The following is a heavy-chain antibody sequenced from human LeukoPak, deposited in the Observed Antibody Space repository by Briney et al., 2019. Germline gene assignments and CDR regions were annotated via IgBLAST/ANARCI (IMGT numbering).Heavy chain of an antibody. V-gene: IGHV5-51*01. CDR1: GYTFTDYW. CDR3: AREDSGGWRYFDS. Sequence: GESLKISCQVSGYTFTDYWIGWVRHVSGKGLEWMGIIFPGDSDTKYSPSFEGHVTISVDKSISTAYLQWSSLKASDTATYYCAREDSGGWRYFDSWGQGTLVTVFS. CDR2: IFPGDSDT. D-gene: IGHD6-19*01. J-gene: IGHJ4*02.